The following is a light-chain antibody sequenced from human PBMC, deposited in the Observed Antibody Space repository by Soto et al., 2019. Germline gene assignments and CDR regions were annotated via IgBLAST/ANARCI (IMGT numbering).Light chain of an antibody. CDR2: EVS. V-gene: IGLV2-23*02. CDR3: CSYAGSSTVV. CDR1: SSDVGSYNL. J-gene: IGLJ2*01. Sequence: QSVLTQPASVSGSPGQSITISCTGTSSDVGSYNLVSWYQQHPGKAPILMIYEVSKRPSGVSNRFSGSKSGNTASLTISGLQAEDEADYYCCSYAGSSTVVFGGGTKLTVL.